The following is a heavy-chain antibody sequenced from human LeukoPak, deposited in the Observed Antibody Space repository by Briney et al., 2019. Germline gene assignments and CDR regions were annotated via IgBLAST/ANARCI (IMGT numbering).Heavy chain of an antibody. CDR1: GFTFSDYY. CDR2: ISGSRTYT. J-gene: IGHJ4*02. Sequence: PGGSLRLSCAASGFTFSDYYMSWIRQAPGKGLEWVSFISGSRTYTNYADSVKGRFTISRDNAKNSLYLQMNSLRAEDTAVYYCAKVRSDDSGAYYYVYWGQGTLVTVSS. D-gene: IGHD3-22*01. CDR3: AKVRSDDSGAYYYVY. V-gene: IGHV3-11*05.